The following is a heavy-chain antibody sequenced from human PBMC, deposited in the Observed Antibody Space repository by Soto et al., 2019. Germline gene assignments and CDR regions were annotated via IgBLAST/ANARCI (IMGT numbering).Heavy chain of an antibody. CDR2: IYYSGST. J-gene: IGHJ4*02. D-gene: IGHD3-10*01. V-gene: IGHV4-59*01. CDR1: GGSISSYY. Sequence: SETLSLTCTVSGGSISSYYWSWIRQPPGKGLEWIGYIYYSGSTNYNPSLKSRVTISVDTSKNQFSLKLSSVTAADTAVYYCARAPPIIYGSGAVRDDYFDYWGQGTLVTVSS. CDR3: ARAPPIIYGSGAVRDDYFDY.